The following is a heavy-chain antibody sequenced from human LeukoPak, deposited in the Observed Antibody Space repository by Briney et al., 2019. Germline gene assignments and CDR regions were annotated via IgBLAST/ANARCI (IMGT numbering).Heavy chain of an antibody. CDR3: ARLSSYSSSSVLYYYYMDV. CDR2: IYHSGST. V-gene: IGHV4-38-2*01. Sequence: SETLPLTCAVSGYSISSGYYWGWIRQPPGKGLEWIGSIYHSGSTYYNPSLKSRVTISVDTSKNQFSLKLSSVTAADTAVYYCARLSSYSSSSVLYYYYMDVWGKGTTVTVSS. J-gene: IGHJ6*03. D-gene: IGHD6-6*01. CDR1: GYSISSGYY.